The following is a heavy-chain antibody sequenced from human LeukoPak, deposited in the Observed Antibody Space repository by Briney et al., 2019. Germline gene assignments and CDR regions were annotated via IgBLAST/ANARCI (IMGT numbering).Heavy chain of an antibody. D-gene: IGHD2-15*01. V-gene: IGHV3-23*01. Sequence: QSGGSLRLSCAASGFSFSTYSFSWVRQAPGKRLEWVSGISASGGDTFYADSVKGRFTISRDNSKNTLSLQMNSLRVEDTAIYYCAKVVRRCNGGCTWGQGTLVTVSS. CDR1: GFSFSTYS. CDR2: ISASGGDT. CDR3: AKVVRRCNGGCT. J-gene: IGHJ5*02.